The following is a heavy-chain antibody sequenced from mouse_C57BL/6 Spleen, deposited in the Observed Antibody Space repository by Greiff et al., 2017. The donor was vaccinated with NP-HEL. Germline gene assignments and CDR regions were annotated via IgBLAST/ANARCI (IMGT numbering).Heavy chain of an antibody. V-gene: IGHV5-16*01. CDR2: INYDGSST. Sequence: EVQLQESEGGLVQPGSSMKLSCTASGFTFSDYYMAWVRQVPEKGLEWVANINYDGSSTYYLDSLKSRFIISRDNAKNILYLQMSSLKSEDTATYYCAKLTGTSLGYYFDYWGQGTTLTVSS. CDR1: GFTFSDYY. CDR3: AKLTGTSLGYYFDY. D-gene: IGHD4-1*01. J-gene: IGHJ2*01.